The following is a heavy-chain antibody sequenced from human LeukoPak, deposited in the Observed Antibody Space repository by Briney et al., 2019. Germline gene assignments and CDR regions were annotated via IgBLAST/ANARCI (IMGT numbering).Heavy chain of an antibody. CDR2: INPNSGGT. J-gene: IGHJ4*02. D-gene: IGHD6-13*01. CDR1: GYTFTGYY. CDR3: ARVLGGGKQQLVGNY. V-gene: IGHV1-2*02. Sequence: GASVKVSCKASGYTFTGYYMHWVRQAPGQGLEWMGWINPNSGGTNYAQKFQGRVTMTRDTSISTAYMELSRLRSDDTAVYYCARVLGGGKQQLVGNYWGQGTLVTVSS.